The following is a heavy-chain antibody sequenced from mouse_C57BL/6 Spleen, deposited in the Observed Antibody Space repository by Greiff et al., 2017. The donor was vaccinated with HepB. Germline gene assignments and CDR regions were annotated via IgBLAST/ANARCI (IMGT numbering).Heavy chain of an antibody. D-gene: IGHD2-3*01. CDR2: INPYNGGT. CDR3: ARRGTYDGYYVRFDY. Sequence: EVQLQQSGPVLVKPGASVKMSCKASGYTFTDYYMNWVKQSHGKSLEWIGVINPYNGGTSYNQKFKGKATLTVDKSSSTAYMELNSLTSEDSAVYYCARRGTYDGYYVRFDYWGQGTTLTVSS. V-gene: IGHV1-19*01. J-gene: IGHJ2*01. CDR1: GYTFTDYY.